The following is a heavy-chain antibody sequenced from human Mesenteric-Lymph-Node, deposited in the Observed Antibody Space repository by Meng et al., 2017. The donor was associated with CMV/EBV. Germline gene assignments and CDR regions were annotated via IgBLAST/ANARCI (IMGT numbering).Heavy chain of an antibody. CDR2: ISGNGAST. Sequence: GGSLRLSCAISGFTFIDSYTMNWVRQAPGKGLEWVSGISGNGASTYYADSVKGRFTISRDNSKNTLYLQMNSLRAEDTAVYYCAREGLCAGPSCRAFDIWGHGTLVTVSS. D-gene: IGHD2-2*01. V-gene: IGHV3-23*01. CDR1: GFTFIDSYT. J-gene: IGHJ3*02. CDR3: AREGLCAGPSCRAFDI.